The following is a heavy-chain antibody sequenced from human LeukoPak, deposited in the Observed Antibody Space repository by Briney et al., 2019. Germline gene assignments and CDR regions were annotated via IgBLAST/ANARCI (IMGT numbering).Heavy chain of an antibody. J-gene: IGHJ4*01. D-gene: IGHD2/OR15-2a*01. CDR2: IYPEDSDA. CDR1: GHNFNTYW. Sequence: GESLKMSCQGSGHNFNTYWIGWVRQMPGKGLEWMGIIYPEDSDARYSPSFQGHVTISADKSISNAYLQWSTLKASDTATYYCARRGSSSSHFDSWGRGTQVIVSS. V-gene: IGHV5-51*01. CDR3: ARRGSSSSHFDS.